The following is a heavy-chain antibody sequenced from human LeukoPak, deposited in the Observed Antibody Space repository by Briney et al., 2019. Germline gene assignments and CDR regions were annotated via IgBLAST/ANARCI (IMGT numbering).Heavy chain of an antibody. Sequence: PGGSLRLSCAASGFILGNYEMSWVRQAPGKGLEWVSSISSSSSYIDYADSVKGRFTISRDNAKNSLYLQMNSLRTEDTAVYYCTRAQYQLLPMSDYWGKGTMVTVSS. CDR1: GFILGNYE. V-gene: IGHV3-21*01. CDR3: TRAQYQLLPMSDY. J-gene: IGHJ4*02. D-gene: IGHD2-2*01. CDR2: ISSSSSYI.